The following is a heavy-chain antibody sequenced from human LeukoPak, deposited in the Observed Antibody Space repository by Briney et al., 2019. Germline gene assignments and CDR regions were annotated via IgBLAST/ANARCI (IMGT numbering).Heavy chain of an antibody. J-gene: IGHJ4*02. D-gene: IGHD6-19*01. CDR1: GGSFSGYY. CDR3: ARGLGSGWSDY. CDR2: IDHSGST. V-gene: IGHV4-34*01. Sequence: SETLSLTCAVYGGSFSGYYWSWIRQPPGKGLEWIGEIDHSGSTNYNPSLKSRVTISVDTSKNQFSLKLSSVTAADTAVYYCARGLGSGWSDYWGQGTLVTVSS.